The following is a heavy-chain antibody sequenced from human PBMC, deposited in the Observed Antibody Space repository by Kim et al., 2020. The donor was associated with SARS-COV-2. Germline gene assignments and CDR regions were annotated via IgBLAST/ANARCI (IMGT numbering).Heavy chain of an antibody. CDR1: GFTVSSNY. V-gene: IGHV3-53*01. Sequence: GGSLRLSCAASGFTVSSNYMSWVRQAPGKGLEWVSVIYSGGSTYYADSVKGRFTISRDNSKNTLYLQMNSLRAEDTAVYYCAREDHKNYYDSSGYYYDWYFDLWGRGTLVTVSS. J-gene: IGHJ2*01. CDR2: IYSGGST. CDR3: AREDHKNYYDSSGYYYDWYFDL. D-gene: IGHD3-22*01.